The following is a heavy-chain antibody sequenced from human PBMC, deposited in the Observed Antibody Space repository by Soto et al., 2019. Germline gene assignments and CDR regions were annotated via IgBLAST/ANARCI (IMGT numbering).Heavy chain of an antibody. J-gene: IGHJ6*02. D-gene: IGHD3-3*01. Sequence: QVQLQESGPGLVKPSQTLSLTCTVSGGSITSGDDYWSWIRQPPGKGLEWIGYIYFSGSTYYNPSHKSRVTISVDTSNNQFSLKLNSVTAADTAVYYCARAHIAIFGVVIIKDYGLDVWGQGTTVTVSS. CDR2: IYFSGST. V-gene: IGHV4-30-4*01. CDR3: ARAHIAIFGVVIIKDYGLDV. CDR1: GGSITSGDDY.